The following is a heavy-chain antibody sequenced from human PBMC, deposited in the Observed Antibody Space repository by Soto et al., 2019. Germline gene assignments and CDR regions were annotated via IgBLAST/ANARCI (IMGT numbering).Heavy chain of an antibody. V-gene: IGHV3-21*01. J-gene: IGHJ1*01. CDR1: GFTFRTYT. CDR2: IRGFSPYT. Sequence: EVQLVESGGGLVKPGGSLRLSCISSGFTFRTYTMNWVRQAPGKGLEWVSGIRGFSPYTFYAESVKGRFTISRDNAKNSLYLHMNSLRAEDTAVYYCGRQAALWEKVDFRGHGTPVTVSP. CDR3: GRQAALWEKVDF. D-gene: IGHD3-10*01.